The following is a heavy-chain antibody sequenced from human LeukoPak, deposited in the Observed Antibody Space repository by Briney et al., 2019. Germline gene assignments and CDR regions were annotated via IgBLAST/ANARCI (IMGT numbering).Heavy chain of an antibody. CDR1: GGSFSGYY. CDR2: IYYSGST. V-gene: IGHV4-39*01. D-gene: IGHD5-18*01. Sequence: SETLSLTCAVYGGSFSGYYWGWIRQPPGKGLEWIGSIYYSGSTYYNPSLKSRVTISVDTSKNQFSLKLSSVTAADTAVYYCAGHGPWRQLWFSVDYWGQGTLVTVSS. CDR3: AGHGPWRQLWFSVDY. J-gene: IGHJ4*02.